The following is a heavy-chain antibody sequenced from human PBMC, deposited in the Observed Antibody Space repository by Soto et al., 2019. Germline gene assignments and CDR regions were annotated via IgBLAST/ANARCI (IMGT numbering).Heavy chain of an antibody. Sequence: EVQLLESGGGLVQPGGSLRLSFAASGFTFISYAMSWVRQAPGKGLEWVSAISGSGGSTYYADSVKGRFTISRDNSKNPLYLQRNSLTAEDTAVYYCANWFLWFGEPITQGYWGQGTLVTVSS. V-gene: IGHV3-23*01. CDR3: ANWFLWFGEPITQGY. CDR1: GFTFISYA. D-gene: IGHD3-10*01. J-gene: IGHJ4*02. CDR2: ISGSGGST.